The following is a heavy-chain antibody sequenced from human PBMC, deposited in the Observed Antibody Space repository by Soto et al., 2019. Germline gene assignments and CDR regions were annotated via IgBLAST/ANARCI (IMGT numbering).Heavy chain of an antibody. CDR1: GGSISSYY. J-gene: IGHJ6*02. V-gene: IGHV4-59*01. CDR3: ARGSEIAAAGAMMRNYYYYGMDV. D-gene: IGHD6-25*01. CDR2: IYYSGST. Sequence: SVTLSVTSTVSGGSISSYYWSWIRQPPGKGLEWIGYIYYSGSTNYNPSLKSRVTISVDTSKNQFSLKLSSVTAADTAVYYCARGSEIAAAGAMMRNYYYYGMDVWGQGTTVTVSS.